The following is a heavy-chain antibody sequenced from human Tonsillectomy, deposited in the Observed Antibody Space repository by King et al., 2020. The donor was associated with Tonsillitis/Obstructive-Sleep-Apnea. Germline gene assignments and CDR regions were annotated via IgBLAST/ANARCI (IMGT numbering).Heavy chain of an antibody. CDR3: ARVLCRSPSCSARCLDFAYYYYYLGV. Sequence: QLVQSGAEVKKPGASVKVSCKASGYTFSSYGISWVRQAPGQGLEWMGWISGYNGNTNYAEKFQGRVTMTTDTSTSTAYTELRSLRSDDTAVYYCARVLCRSPSCSARCLDFAYYYYYLGVWGKGTTVTVSS. D-gene: IGHD2-2*01. CDR1: GYTFSSYG. J-gene: IGHJ6*03. V-gene: IGHV1-18*01. CDR2: ISGYNGNT.